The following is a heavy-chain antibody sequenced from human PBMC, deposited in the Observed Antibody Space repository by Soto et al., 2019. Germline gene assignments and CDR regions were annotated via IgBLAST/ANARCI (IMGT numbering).Heavy chain of an antibody. D-gene: IGHD5-12*01. J-gene: IGHJ1*01. CDR1: GGTFSSFG. CDR2: IIPVFGRP. V-gene: IGHV1-69*13. CDR3: AREASGYDF. Sequence: SMKVSCKASGGTFSSFGMSWVRQAPGQGLEWMGGIIPVFGRPNYAQRFRGRLTITADESTNTSYMELIDLTSEDTAVYYCAREASGYDFWGQGTQVTVSS.